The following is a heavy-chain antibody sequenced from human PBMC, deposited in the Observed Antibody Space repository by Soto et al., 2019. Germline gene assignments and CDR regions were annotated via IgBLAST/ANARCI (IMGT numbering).Heavy chain of an antibody. CDR3: ARGPSGGTYYYDSSGYYDFDY. Sequence: SETLSLTCTVSGGSISSYYWSWIRQPPGKGLEWIGYIYYSGSTNYNPSLKSRVTISVDTSKNQFSLKLSSVTAADTAVYYCARGPSGGTYYYDSSGYYDFDYWGQGTLVTVSS. CDR2: IYYSGST. CDR1: GGSISSYY. J-gene: IGHJ4*02. V-gene: IGHV4-59*01. D-gene: IGHD3-22*01.